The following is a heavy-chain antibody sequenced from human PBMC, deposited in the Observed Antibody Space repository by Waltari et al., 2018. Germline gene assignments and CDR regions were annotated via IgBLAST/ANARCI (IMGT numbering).Heavy chain of an antibody. J-gene: IGHJ6*03. CDR2: IWYDGSNK. D-gene: IGHD3-10*01. Sequence: QVQLVESGGGVVQPGRSLRLSCAASGFTFSSYGMHWVRQDPGKGLEWVAVIWYDGSNKYYADSVKGRFTISRDNSKNTLYLQMNSLRAEDTAVYYCAKTSGGDYYYYYYMDVWGKGTTVTVSS. CDR3: AKTSGGDYYYYYYMDV. CDR1: GFTFSSYG. V-gene: IGHV3-33*06.